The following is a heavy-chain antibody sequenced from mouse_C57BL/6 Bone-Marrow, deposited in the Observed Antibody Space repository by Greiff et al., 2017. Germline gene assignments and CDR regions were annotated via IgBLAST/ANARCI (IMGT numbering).Heavy chain of an antibody. V-gene: IGHV14-4*01. J-gene: IGHJ4*01. D-gene: IGHD3-2*02. CDR1: GFNIKDDY. CDR2: IDPENGDT. Sequence: VQLQQSGAELVRPGASVKLSCTASGFNIKDDYMHWVKQRPEQGLEWIGWIDPENGDTESASKFQGKATITADTSSNTAYLQLSSLTSEDTAVYYCTMTAQATRYAMDYWGQGTSVTVSS. CDR3: TMTAQATRYAMDY.